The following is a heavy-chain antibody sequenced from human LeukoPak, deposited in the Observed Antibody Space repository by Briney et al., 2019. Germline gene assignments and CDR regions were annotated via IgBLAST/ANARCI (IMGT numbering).Heavy chain of an antibody. D-gene: IGHD3-22*01. CDR2: IYGSGIT. V-gene: IGHV4-4*07. J-gene: IGHJ6*03. CDR3: ARLKFYDSTGYSPGYYMDV. Sequence: SETLSLTCTVSGGSIISNYWSWIRQPAGTGLEWIGRIYGSGITDYNPSLKSRDTMSLDTSRKQFSLRLTSVTAADTAVYYCARLKFYDSTGYSPGYYMDVWGKGTTVSVFS. CDR1: GGSIISNY.